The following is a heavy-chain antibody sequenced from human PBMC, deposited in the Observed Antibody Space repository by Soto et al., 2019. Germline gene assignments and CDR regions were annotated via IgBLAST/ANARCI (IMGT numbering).Heavy chain of an antibody. CDR3: ATPLPYDFWSGYSYNWFDP. D-gene: IGHD3-3*01. Sequence: SETLSLTGTVSGGSISSSSYYWGWMRRAPGKGLEWIGSIYYSGSTYYNPSLKSRVTISVDTTKNQFSQKMSSLPPADTAVYYCATPLPYDFWSGYSYNWFDPWGQGTLVTVSS. J-gene: IGHJ5*02. CDR1: GGSISSSSYY. V-gene: IGHV4-39*01. CDR2: IYYSGST.